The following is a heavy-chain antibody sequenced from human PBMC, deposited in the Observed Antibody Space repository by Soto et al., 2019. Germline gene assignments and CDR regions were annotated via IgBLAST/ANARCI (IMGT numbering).Heavy chain of an antibody. V-gene: IGHV1-18*01. CDR1: GYSFTSYG. J-gene: IGHJ6*02. CDR2: ISPYNGHT. D-gene: IGHD2-2*01. Sequence: ASVKVSCKASGYSFTSYGISWVRRAPGQGLEWMGWISPYNGHTQFVQRFQGRVSMTTDTSTKTAYMELRNLRSDDTAHYYCARDLTIVPATHPRLENYGMDVWGQGTTVTVS. CDR3: ARDLTIVPATHPRLENYGMDV.